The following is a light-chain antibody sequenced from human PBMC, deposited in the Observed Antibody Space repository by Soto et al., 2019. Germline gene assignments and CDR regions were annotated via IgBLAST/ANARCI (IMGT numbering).Light chain of an antibody. V-gene: IGKV1-33*01. Sequence: DIQMTQSPSSLSASVGDRVTITCQASQDISNYLNWYQQKPGKAPKLLIYDASNVETVVPSRFSGSGSGTDFTFIISSLQPEAIATYYCQQYYNAPPITFGYGTRWEIK. CDR2: DAS. J-gene: IGKJ5*01. CDR3: QQYYNAPPIT. CDR1: QDISNY.